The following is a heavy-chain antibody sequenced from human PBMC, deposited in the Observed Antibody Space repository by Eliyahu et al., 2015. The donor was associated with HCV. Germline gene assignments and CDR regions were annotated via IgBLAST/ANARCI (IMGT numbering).Heavy chain of an antibody. CDR3: ARGEEDYSNDNWFDP. Sequence: EVQLVESGGGLVKPGGSLRLSCAASGFTFSSYSMNWVRQAPGKGLEWVSSISSSSSYIYYADSVKGRFTISRDNAKNSLYLQMNSLRAEDTAVYYCARGEEDYSNDNWFDPWGQGTLVTVSS. J-gene: IGHJ5*02. D-gene: IGHD4-11*01. CDR2: ISSSSSYI. CDR1: GFTFSSYS. V-gene: IGHV3-21*01.